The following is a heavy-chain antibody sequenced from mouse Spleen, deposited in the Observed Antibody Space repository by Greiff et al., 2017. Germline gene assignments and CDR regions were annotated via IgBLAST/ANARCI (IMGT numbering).Heavy chain of an antibody. CDR2: IWGGGST. V-gene: IGHV2-6-4*01. Sequence: VNVVESGPGLVAPSQSLSITCTVSGFSLSRYSVHWVRQPPGKGLEWLGMIWGGGSTDYNSALKSRLSISKDNSKSQVFLKMNSLQTDDTARYYCARKGNWDPYFDYWGQGTTLTGSS. D-gene: IGHD4-1*01. CDR3: ARKGNWDPYFDY. CDR1: GFSLSRYS. J-gene: IGHJ2*01.